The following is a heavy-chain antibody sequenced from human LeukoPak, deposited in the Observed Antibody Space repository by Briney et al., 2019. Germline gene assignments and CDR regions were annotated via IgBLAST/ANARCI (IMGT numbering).Heavy chain of an antibody. CDR2: IIPIFGTA. J-gene: IGHJ4*02. CDR1: GGTFSSYA. D-gene: IGHD3-22*01. V-gene: IGHV1-69*13. Sequence: ASVKVSCKASGGTFSSYAISWVRQAPGQGLKWMGGIIPIFGTANYAQKFQGRVTITADESTSTAYMELSSLRSEDTAVYYYAREGYYDSSGYYYSSMSPFDYWGQGTLVTVSS. CDR3: AREGYYDSSGYYYSSMSPFDY.